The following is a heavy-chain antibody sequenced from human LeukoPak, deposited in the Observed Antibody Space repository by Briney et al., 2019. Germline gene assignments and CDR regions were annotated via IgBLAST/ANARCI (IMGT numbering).Heavy chain of an antibody. D-gene: IGHD6-13*01. CDR3: ARDGDSSSWYGDFDY. CDR1: GGTFSSYA. V-gene: IGHV1-69*13. J-gene: IGHJ4*02. CDR2: IIPIFGTA. Sequence: ASVKVSCKASGGTFSSYAISWVRQAPGQGLEWMGGIIPIFGTANYAQKFQGRVTITADESTSTAYMELSSLRSEDTAVYYCARDGDSSSWYGDFDYWGQGTLVTVSS.